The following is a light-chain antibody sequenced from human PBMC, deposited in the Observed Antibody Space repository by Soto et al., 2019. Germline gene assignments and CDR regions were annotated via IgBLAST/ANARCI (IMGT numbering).Light chain of an antibody. Sequence: VLTQPPSVSGAPGQRVTISCTGSSSNIGAGYDVHWYQQFPGTAPKLLIYGNTNRPSGVPDRFSGSKSGTSASLAITGLQAEDEADYYCQSYDGSLSGYVFGTGTKVTVL. V-gene: IGLV1-40*01. CDR2: GNT. J-gene: IGLJ1*01. CDR3: QSYDGSLSGYV. CDR1: SSNIGAGYD.